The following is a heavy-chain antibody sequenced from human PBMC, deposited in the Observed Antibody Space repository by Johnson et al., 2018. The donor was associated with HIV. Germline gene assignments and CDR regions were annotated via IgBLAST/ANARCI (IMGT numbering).Heavy chain of an antibody. CDR2: IWYEGSNK. J-gene: IGHJ3*02. CDR1: GFTFSSYG. Sequence: QVQLVESGGGVVQPGRSLRLSCAASGFTFSSYGMYWVRQAPGKGLEWVAVIWYEGSNKYYADSVKGRFTISRDNSKNTLYLQMNSLRAEDTAVFYCARDRKWVGARSGDAFDIWGQGTMVTVSS. V-gene: IGHV3-30*19. D-gene: IGHD2-15*01. CDR3: ARDRKWVGARSGDAFDI.